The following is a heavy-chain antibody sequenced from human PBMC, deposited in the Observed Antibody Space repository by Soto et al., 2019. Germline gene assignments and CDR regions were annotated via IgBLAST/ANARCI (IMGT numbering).Heavy chain of an antibody. V-gene: IGHV3-7*01. J-gene: IGHJ4*02. CDR2: IKKSRSEK. D-gene: IGHD3-9*01. Sequence: PGGSLRLSCAASGFTFSSYSMNWVRQAPGKGLEWVANIKKSRSEKYYVDSVKGRFTISRDNAKNSLYLQMNSLRAEDTAVYYCARDEGDILTGYFFKVFLGSYIWGQGTLVTVSS. CDR1: GFTFSSYS. CDR3: ARDEGDILTGYFFKVFLGSYI.